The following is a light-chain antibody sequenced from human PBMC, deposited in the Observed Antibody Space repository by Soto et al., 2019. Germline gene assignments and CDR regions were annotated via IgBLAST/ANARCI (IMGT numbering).Light chain of an antibody. Sequence: QSALTQPASVSGSPGQSITISCTGTSSDVGGYNHVSWYQQHPGKAPKLIIYEVRNRPSGVSNRLSGSKSGNTASLTTSGLQADDEADYYCCSYTSSSIRVFGGGT. CDR3: CSYTSSSIRV. CDR2: EVR. J-gene: IGLJ3*02. V-gene: IGLV2-14*01. CDR1: SSDVGGYNH.